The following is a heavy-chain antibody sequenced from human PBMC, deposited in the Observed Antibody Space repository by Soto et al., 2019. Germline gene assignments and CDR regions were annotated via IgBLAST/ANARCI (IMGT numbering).Heavy chain of an antibody. CDR1: GFTFSSYW. Sequence: GGSLRLSCAASGFTFSSYWMHWVRQAPGKGLVWVSRINSDGSSTSYADSVKGRFTISRDNAKNTLYLQMNSLRAEDTAVYYCARELSSSWSKPGMDVWGQGTTVTVSS. V-gene: IGHV3-74*01. CDR2: INSDGSST. CDR3: ARELSSSWSKPGMDV. J-gene: IGHJ6*02. D-gene: IGHD6-13*01.